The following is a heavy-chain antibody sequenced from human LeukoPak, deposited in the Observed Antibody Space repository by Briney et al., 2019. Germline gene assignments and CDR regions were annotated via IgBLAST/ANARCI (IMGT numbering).Heavy chain of an antibody. D-gene: IGHD5-18*01. Sequence: PGGSLRLSCAASGFTFNSYGMHWVRQAPGKGLEWVAFIRFDGSNKYYGDSVKGRFTISRDNSKNTLYLQMNSLRAEDTAVYYCARASRGSAMVENDYWGQGTLVTVSS. J-gene: IGHJ4*02. V-gene: IGHV3-30*02. CDR3: ARASRGSAMVENDY. CDR2: IRFDGSNK. CDR1: GFTFNSYG.